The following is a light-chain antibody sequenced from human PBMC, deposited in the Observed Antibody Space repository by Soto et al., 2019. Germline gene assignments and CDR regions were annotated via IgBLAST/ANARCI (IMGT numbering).Light chain of an antibody. Sequence: QSVLTQPASVSGSPGQSITISCTGTSSDVGGYNCVSWYQQHPGKAPKLMIYDVSNRPSGVSNRFSCSKSGNTASLTISGLQAEDEADYYCSSYTSSSTLVFGTGTKVTVL. CDR2: DVS. J-gene: IGLJ1*01. CDR3: SSYTSSSTLV. CDR1: SSDVGGYNC. V-gene: IGLV2-14*01.